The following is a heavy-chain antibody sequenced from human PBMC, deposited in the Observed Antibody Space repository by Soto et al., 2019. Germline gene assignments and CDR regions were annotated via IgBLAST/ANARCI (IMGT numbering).Heavy chain of an antibody. CDR3: AKAQSYYDPSAGFDM. V-gene: IGHV3-11*03. CDR1: GFSFRDYY. D-gene: IGHD3-22*01. CDR2: VSSGSTYT. J-gene: IGHJ3*02. Sequence: GGSLRLTCVASGFSFRDYYMIWIRQAPGKGLEWVSYVSSGSTYTNYAESVKGRFTISRDDAKNSLFLQMNSLRVEDTAVYYCAKAQSYYDPSAGFDMWGQGTMVTVSS.